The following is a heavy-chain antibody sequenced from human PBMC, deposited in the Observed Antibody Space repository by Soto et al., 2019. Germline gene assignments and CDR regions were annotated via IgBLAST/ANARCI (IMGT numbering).Heavy chain of an antibody. CDR1: GFTFSGYA. D-gene: IGHD6-19*01. CDR3: AKDWRKSIAVAGTLDY. Sequence: PGGSLRLSCAASGFTFSGYAMSWVRQAPGKGLEWVSAISGSGGSTYYADSVKGRFTISRDNSKNTLYLQMNSLRAEDTAVYYCAKDWRKSIAVAGTLDYWGQGTLVTVSS. J-gene: IGHJ4*02. CDR2: ISGSGGST. V-gene: IGHV3-23*01.